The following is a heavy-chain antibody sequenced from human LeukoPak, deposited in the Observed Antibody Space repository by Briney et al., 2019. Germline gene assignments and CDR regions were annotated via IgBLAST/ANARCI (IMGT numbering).Heavy chain of an antibody. V-gene: IGHV7-4-1*02. Sequence: ASVKVSCKASGYTFTTYSMNWVRQAPGQGLEWMGWINTNTGNPTYAQGFTGRFVFSLDTSVSTAYLQISSLKAEDTAVYYCARLDYYDSSGYYYVFPSDYWGQGTLVTVSS. CDR3: ARLDYYDSSGYYYVFPSDY. J-gene: IGHJ4*02. CDR1: GYTFTTYS. CDR2: INTNTGNP. D-gene: IGHD3-22*01.